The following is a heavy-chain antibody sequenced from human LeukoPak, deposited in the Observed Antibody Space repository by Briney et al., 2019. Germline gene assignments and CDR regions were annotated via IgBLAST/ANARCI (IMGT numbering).Heavy chain of an antibody. D-gene: IGHD1-14*01. V-gene: IGHV4-34*01. J-gene: IGHJ4*02. CDR3: ARQGNTTSLFDC. Sequence: SVSLSLTCAVYGGSFSDYYWSWIRQPPGKGLEWIGEIYHSGSTKYNPSLKSRVTMSVDTSKNQFSLKLSSVAAADTAVYYCARQGNTTSLFDCWGQGTLVTVSS. CDR2: IYHSGST. CDR1: GGSFSDYY.